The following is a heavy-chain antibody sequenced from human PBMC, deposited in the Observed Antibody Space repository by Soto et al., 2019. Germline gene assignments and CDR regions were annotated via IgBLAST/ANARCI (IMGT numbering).Heavy chain of an antibody. Sequence: EVQLVESGGGLVKPGESLRLTCAASAFTFSSYSMIWVRQAPGKGLEWVSAISSGSRYIHYADSVKGRFTISRDNAKNALNLQLNSMRAEDTALYYCARARGASYYYGVDVWGQGTTVTVAS. D-gene: IGHD4-17*01. CDR3: ARARGASYYYGVDV. CDR2: ISSGSRYI. V-gene: IGHV3-21*01. CDR1: AFTFSSYS. J-gene: IGHJ6*02.